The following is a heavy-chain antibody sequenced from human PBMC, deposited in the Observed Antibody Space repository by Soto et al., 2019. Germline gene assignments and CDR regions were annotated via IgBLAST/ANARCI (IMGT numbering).Heavy chain of an antibody. CDR3: AREVDYGDYQYGMDV. CDR1: GGSISSGDYY. V-gene: IGHV4-30-4*01. J-gene: IGHJ6*02. CDR2: IYYSGST. D-gene: IGHD4-17*01. Sequence: SETLSLTCTVSGGSISSGDYYWSWIRQPPGKGLEWIGYIYYSGSTYYNPSLKSRVTISVDTSKNQFSLKLSSVTAADTAVYYCAREVDYGDYQYGMDVWGQGTTVTVSS.